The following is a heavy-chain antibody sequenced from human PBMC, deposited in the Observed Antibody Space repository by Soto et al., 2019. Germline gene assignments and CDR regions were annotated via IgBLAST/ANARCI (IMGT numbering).Heavy chain of an antibody. D-gene: IGHD2-8*01. J-gene: IGHJ4*02. CDR3: ARTNGAYSNYFDY. CDR1: GFTFSSYA. CDR2: ITGSGYST. Sequence: PGGSLRLSCAASGFTFSSYAMSWVRQAPGKGLEWVSAITGSGYSTYYADSVKGRFTISRDNAKNSLYLQMNSLRVDDTAVYYCARTNGAYSNYFDYWGQGTLVTVSS. V-gene: IGHV3-23*01.